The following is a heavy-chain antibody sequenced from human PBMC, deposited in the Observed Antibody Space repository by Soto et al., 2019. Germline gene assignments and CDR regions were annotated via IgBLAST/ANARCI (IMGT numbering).Heavy chain of an antibody. D-gene: IGHD6-6*01. CDR3: AKDMEWDSSSSTYDY. V-gene: IGHV3-23*01. Sequence: EVQLLESGGGLVQPGGSLRLSCAASGFTFSSYAMSWVRQAPGKGLEWVSAISGSGGSTYYADSEKGRFTISRDNSKNTLYLQMNSLRAEDTAVYYCAKDMEWDSSSSTYDYWGQGTLVTVSS. CDR2: ISGSGGST. CDR1: GFTFSSYA. J-gene: IGHJ4*02.